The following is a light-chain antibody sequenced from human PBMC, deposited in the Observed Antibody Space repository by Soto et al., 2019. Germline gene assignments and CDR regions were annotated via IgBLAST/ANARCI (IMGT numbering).Light chain of an antibody. Sequence: QPVLTQPPSASGTPGQSVTISCSGSRSNVGRNAVSWYQQVPGMAPKLLVFATDKRPSGVPGRFSGSASGASASLAVSGLQPEDEAHYYCAAWDDTLNGPQFGGGTKVTVL. J-gene: IGLJ2*01. CDR3: AAWDDTLNGPQ. CDR2: ATD. CDR1: RSNVGRNA. V-gene: IGLV1-44*01.